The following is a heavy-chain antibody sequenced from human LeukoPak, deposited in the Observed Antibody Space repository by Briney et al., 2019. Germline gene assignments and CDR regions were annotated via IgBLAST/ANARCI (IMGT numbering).Heavy chain of an antibody. CDR2: IYYSGSS. CDR1: GGSISTSY. J-gene: IGHJ3*02. CDR3: ARGSITVVPAFDI. Sequence: NSSETLSLTCTLSGGSISTSYCSSIRQPPGKGLEWIGHIYYSGSSGYNPSLKSRGTISVDTSKNQFSLKLSSVTAADTAVYYCARGSITVVPAFDIWGQGTMVTVSS. V-gene: IGHV4-59*12. D-gene: IGHD3-3*01.